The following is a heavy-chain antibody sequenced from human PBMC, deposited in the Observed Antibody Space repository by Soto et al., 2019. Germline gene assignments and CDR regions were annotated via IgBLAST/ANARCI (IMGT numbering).Heavy chain of an antibody. J-gene: IGHJ4*02. CDR1: GFSLSTSGVG. V-gene: IGHV2-5*02. Sequence: QITLKESGPTLVKPTQTLTLTCTFSGFSLSTSGVGVGWIRQPPGKALEWLALIYWDDDKRYSPSLKSRLTITKDSSKNQVVLTMTNMAPVDTATYYCVHKGGGDRILDYWGQGTLVTVSS. CDR3: VHKGGGDRILDY. CDR2: IYWDDDK. D-gene: IGHD3-16*01.